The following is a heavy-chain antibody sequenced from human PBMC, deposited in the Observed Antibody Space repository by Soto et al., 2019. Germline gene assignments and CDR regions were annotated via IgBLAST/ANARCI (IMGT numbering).Heavy chain of an antibody. J-gene: IGHJ4*02. CDR3: ARDDKGVLAAMLY. Sequence: QVQLQESGPGLVKPSETLSLTCTVSGDSVSGYYWYWIRQPAGKGLEWIGRMYTSGITNYSPSLKSRVTMSVDTSKNQFFLKLTSVTAADTAVYYCARDDKGVLAAMLYWGQGTLVTVSS. D-gene: IGHD2-2*01. CDR2: MYTSGIT. V-gene: IGHV4-4*07. CDR1: GDSVSGYY.